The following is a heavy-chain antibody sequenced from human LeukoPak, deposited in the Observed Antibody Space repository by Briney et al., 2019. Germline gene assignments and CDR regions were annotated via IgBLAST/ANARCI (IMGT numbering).Heavy chain of an antibody. J-gene: IGHJ4*02. D-gene: IGHD3-3*01. Sequence: GGSLRLSCAASGFTFSSYSMNWVRQAPGKGLEWVSSISSSSSYIYYADSVKVRFTISRDNAKNSLYLQMNSLRAEDTAVYYCARDLRFLESLPDYWGQGTLVTVSS. V-gene: IGHV3-21*01. CDR3: ARDLRFLESLPDY. CDR2: ISSSSSYI. CDR1: GFTFSSYS.